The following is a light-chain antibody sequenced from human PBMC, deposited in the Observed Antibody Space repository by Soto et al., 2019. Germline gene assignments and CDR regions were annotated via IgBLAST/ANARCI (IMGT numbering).Light chain of an antibody. CDR2: GAS. CDR1: QSVSSSY. V-gene: IGKV3-20*01. CDR3: QHYGSSPWT. Sequence: EIVLTQSPGTLSLSPGERATLSCRASQSVSSSYLAWYQQKPGQAPRLLIYGASSRATGIPDTFSGSGSGTDFTLTISRLEPEDFAVDYCQHYGSSPWTFGQGTKVEIK. J-gene: IGKJ1*01.